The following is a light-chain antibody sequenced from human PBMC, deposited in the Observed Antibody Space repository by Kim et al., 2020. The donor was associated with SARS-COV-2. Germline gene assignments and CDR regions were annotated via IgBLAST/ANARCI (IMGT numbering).Light chain of an antibody. J-gene: IGLJ3*02. CDR1: KLGDKY. Sequence: VSPGQTASITCSGDKLGDKYACWYQQKPGQSPVLVIYQDSKRPSGIPERFSGSNSGNTATLTISGTQARDEADYYCQAWDSSTGVFGGGTKLTVL. CDR3: QAWDSSTGV. V-gene: IGLV3-1*01. CDR2: QDS.